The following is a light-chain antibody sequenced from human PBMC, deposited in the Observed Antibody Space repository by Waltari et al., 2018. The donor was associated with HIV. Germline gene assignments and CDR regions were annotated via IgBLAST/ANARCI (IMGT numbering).Light chain of an antibody. CDR2: EDN. CDR3: QSYDYTIQV. J-gene: IGLJ3*02. Sequence: FILTQPHSVSESPGKTVIISCTRHSGAIASQSGQWYQQSPGSAPTPVIYEDNRRPSGVPDRFSGSIDSASNSAFLTISGLKTEDEAAYYCQSYDYTIQVFGGGTKLTVL. V-gene: IGLV6-57*04. CDR1: SGAIASQS.